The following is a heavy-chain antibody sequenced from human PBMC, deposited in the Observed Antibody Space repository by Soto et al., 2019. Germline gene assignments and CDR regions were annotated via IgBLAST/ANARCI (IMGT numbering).Heavy chain of an antibody. CDR1: GFSLSTSGVG. CDR3: AHTVTMVREVPSFDY. CDR2: IYWDDDK. D-gene: IGHD3-10*01. V-gene: IGHV2-5*02. Sequence: QITLKESGPTLVKPTQTLTLTCTFSGFSLSTSGVGVGWIRQPPGNALEWLALIYWDDDKRYSPSLKSRLTITKDTSKNQVVLTRTNMDPVDTATYYCAHTVTMVREVPSFDYWGQGTLVTVSS. J-gene: IGHJ4*02.